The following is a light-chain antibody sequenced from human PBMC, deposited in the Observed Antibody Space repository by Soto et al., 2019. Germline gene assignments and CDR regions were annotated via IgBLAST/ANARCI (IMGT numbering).Light chain of an antibody. J-gene: IGKJ4*01. CDR1: QSLLHRNGYNY. V-gene: IGKV2-28*01. CDR3: VQALRAFT. CDR2: LGS. Sequence: EIVMTQSPLSLPVTPGEPASISCRSSQSLLHRNGYNYLDWYLQKPGQSPQLLVYLGSNRASGVPDRFSGSGSGTDFTLKISRVEAEDVGVYYCVQALRAFTFGGGTKVEIK.